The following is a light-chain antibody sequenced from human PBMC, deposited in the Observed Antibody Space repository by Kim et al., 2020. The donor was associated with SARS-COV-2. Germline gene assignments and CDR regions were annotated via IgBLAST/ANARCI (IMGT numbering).Light chain of an antibody. CDR3: QTWDSSTAV. CDR2: QDT. V-gene: IGLV3-1*01. Sequence: SYELTQPPSVSVSPGQTASITCSGDKLGDKYACWYQQKPGQSPALVIYQDTKRPSGIPERFSGSNSGNTATLTISGTQAMDEADYYCQTWDSSTAVFGGGTQLTVL. CDR1: KLGDKY. J-gene: IGLJ2*01.